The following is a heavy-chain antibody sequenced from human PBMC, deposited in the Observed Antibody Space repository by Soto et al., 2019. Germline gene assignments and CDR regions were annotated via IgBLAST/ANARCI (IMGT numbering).Heavy chain of an antibody. CDR2: IWFDGSNK. CDR1: GITFSNYG. J-gene: IGHJ4*02. V-gene: IGHV3-33*01. D-gene: IGHD3-3*01. Sequence: QVQLVESGGGVVQPGRSLRLSCATSGITFSNYGMHWVRQAPGKGLEWVAVIWFDGSNKYYADSVKGRFTISRDNSKNTIYLRMNSLRAEDTAVYYCASLTYNDFGSGYSNHSPDFDFWGQGTLFSVSS. CDR3: ASLTYNDFGSGYSNHSPDFDF.